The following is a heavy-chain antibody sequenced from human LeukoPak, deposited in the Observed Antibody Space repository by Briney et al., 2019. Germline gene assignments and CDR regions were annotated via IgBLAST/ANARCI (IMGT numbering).Heavy chain of an antibody. V-gene: IGHV4-59*01. Sequence: PSETLSLTCTVSGGSISSYYWSWIRQPPVKGLEWIGYIYYSGSTNYNPSLKSRVTISVDTSKNQFSLKLSSVTAADTAVYYCARIRIAEAADAFDIWGQGTMVTVSS. J-gene: IGHJ3*02. CDR1: GGSISSYY. CDR3: ARIRIAEAADAFDI. CDR2: IYYSGST. D-gene: IGHD6-13*01.